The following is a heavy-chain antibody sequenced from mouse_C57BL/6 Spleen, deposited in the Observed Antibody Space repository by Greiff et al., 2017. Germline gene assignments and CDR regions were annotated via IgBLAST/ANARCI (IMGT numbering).Heavy chain of an antibody. Sequence: EVKLVESGPGLVKPSQTLSLTCSVTGYSITSGYYWNWIRQFPGNKLEWMGYISYDGSNNYNPSLKNRISITRDTSKNQFFLKLNSVTTEDTATYYCARYYGNYAWFAYWGQGTLVTVSA. D-gene: IGHD2-1*01. CDR2: ISYDGSN. J-gene: IGHJ3*01. CDR3: ARYYGNYAWFAY. CDR1: GYSITSGYY. V-gene: IGHV3-6*01.